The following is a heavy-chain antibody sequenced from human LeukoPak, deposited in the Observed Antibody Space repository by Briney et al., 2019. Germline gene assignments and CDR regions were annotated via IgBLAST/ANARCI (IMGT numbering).Heavy chain of an antibody. D-gene: IGHD1-26*01. V-gene: IGHV4-4*02. J-gene: IGHJ5*02. CDR3: AMSQKTGGSILGATSWFDP. Sequence: SETLSLTCAVSGGSISSSNLGSWVRQPPGKGLEWIGEIYHSGSTNYNPSLKSGATISADKSKTQFSLKLTSVTAADTAMYYCAMSQKTGGSILGATSWFDPWGQGTLVTVSS. CDR1: GGSISSSNL. CDR2: IYHSGST.